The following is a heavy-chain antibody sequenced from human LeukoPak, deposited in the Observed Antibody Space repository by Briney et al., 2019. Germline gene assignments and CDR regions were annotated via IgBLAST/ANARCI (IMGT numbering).Heavy chain of an antibody. CDR2: ISGSGNST. J-gene: IGHJ4*02. V-gene: IGHV3-23*01. Sequence: GGSLRLSCAASGFTFSTYAMNWVRQAPGKGLEWVSSISGSGNSTYYADSVKGRFTISRDNSKNTLHVQMNSLRAEDTAVYYCAKVDRWAVAGDYWGQGTLVTVSS. CDR1: GFTFSTYA. D-gene: IGHD6-19*01. CDR3: AKVDRWAVAGDY.